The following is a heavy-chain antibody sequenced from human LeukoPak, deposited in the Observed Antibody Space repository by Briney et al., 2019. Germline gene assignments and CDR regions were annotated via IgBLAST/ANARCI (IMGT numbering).Heavy chain of an antibody. Sequence: SETLSLTCTVSGGSTSSGDYYGSWIRQSPGKGLEWIGYIYYSGSTYYNPSLKSRVTISVDTSKNQFSLKLSSVTAADTAVYYCARKPSGYDYFDYWGQGTLVTVSS. V-gene: IGHV4-30-4*01. D-gene: IGHD5-12*01. CDR2: IYYSGST. CDR1: GGSTSSGDYY. J-gene: IGHJ4*02. CDR3: ARKPSGYDYFDY.